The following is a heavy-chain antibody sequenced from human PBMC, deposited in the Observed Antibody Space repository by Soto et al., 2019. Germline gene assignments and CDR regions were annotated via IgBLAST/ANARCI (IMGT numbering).Heavy chain of an antibody. J-gene: IGHJ3*02. D-gene: IGHD1-26*01. CDR2: IYHSGST. Sequence: PSETLSLTCAVSGASISSGNWWSWVRQSPGKGLEWIGEIYHSGSTNHNPSLKSRVIISVDTSKNQFSLKLSSVTAADTAVYYCARHGGPMESAYSDLDDAFDICGQGTMVTVSS. CDR1: GASISSGNW. CDR3: ARHGGPMESAYSDLDDAFDI. V-gene: IGHV4-4*02.